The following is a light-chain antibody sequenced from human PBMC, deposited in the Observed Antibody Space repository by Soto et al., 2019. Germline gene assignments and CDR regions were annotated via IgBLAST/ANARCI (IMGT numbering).Light chain of an antibody. CDR2: AAS. CDR3: QQYKSYLRT. J-gene: IGKJ1*01. CDR1: QTISSW. V-gene: IGKV1-5*01. Sequence: DIQMTQSPSTLSASVGDRVTITCRASQTISSWLAWYQQKPGKAPKLLIYAASTLESGVSSRFSGRGSGTEFTLTINSLQPGDFATYYCQQYKSYLRTFGQGTKVEIK.